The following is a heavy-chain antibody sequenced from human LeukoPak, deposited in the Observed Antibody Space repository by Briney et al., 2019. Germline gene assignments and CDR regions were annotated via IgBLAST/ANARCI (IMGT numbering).Heavy chain of an antibody. Sequence: GGSLRLSCAASGFTFSIYLMTWVRQAPGKGLEWVANIKQDGSEKYHVDSLKGRFTISRDNAKNSLYLQMNSPRAEDTAVYYCVRRRCSSSSCFFDYWGQGTLVTVSS. CDR1: GFTFSIYL. CDR3: VRRRCSSSSCFFDY. CDR2: IKQDGSEK. D-gene: IGHD2-2*01. V-gene: IGHV3-7*01. J-gene: IGHJ4*02.